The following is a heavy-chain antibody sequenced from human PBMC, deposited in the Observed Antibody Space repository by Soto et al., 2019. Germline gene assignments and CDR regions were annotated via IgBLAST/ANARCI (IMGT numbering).Heavy chain of an antibody. CDR3: ARGTAMGGREVKKRWLAYWYFDL. CDR2: IIPIFGTA. Sequence: QVQLVQSGAEVKKPGSSVKVSCKASGGTFSSYAISWVRQAPGQGLEWMGGIIPIFGTANYAQKFQGRVTITADESTSTAYMELSSLRSEDTAVYYCARGTAMGGREVKKRWLAYWYFDLWGRGTLVTVSS. J-gene: IGHJ2*01. D-gene: IGHD6-19*01. CDR1: GGTFSSYA. V-gene: IGHV1-69*01.